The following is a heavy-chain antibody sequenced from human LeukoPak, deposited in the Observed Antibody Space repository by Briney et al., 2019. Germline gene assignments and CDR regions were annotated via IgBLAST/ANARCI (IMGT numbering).Heavy chain of an antibody. CDR2: INHSGST. Sequence: SETLSLTCAVYGGSFSGYYWSWIRQPPGKGLEWIGEINHSGSTNYNPSLKSRVTISVDTSKNQFSLKLSSVTAADTAVYHCARGNWGSDYWGQGTLVTVSS. J-gene: IGHJ4*02. CDR1: GGSFSGYY. V-gene: IGHV4-34*01. D-gene: IGHD7-27*01. CDR3: ARGNWGSDY.